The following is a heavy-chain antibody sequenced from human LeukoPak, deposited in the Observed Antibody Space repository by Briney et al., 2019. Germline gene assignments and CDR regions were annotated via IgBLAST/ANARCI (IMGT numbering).Heavy chain of an antibody. D-gene: IGHD1-26*01. J-gene: IGHJ4*02. CDR3: ARVNAVGATPAAYD. Sequence: SVKVSCKASGGTFSSYAISWVRQAPGQGLEWMGGIIPIFGTANYAQKFQGRVTITADESTSTAYMELSSLRSEDTAVYCCARVNAVGATPAAYDWGQGTLVTVSS. CDR1: GGTFSSYA. V-gene: IGHV1-69*13. CDR2: IIPIFGTA.